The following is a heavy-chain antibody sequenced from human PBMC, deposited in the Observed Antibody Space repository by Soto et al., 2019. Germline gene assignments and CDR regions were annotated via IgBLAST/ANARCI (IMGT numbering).Heavy chain of an antibody. Sequence: GASVKVSCKTYGYTFSDYFLHWVRQAPGKGLEWMGCFNPKDGETVYAQKFQGSVTMTEDTSTDTAYMELSSLRSEDTAVYYCATTHIPREGWYYMDVWGKGTTVTVSS. CDR1: GYTFSDYF. D-gene: IGHD6-19*01. CDR3: ATTHIPREGWYYMDV. CDR2: FNPKDGET. J-gene: IGHJ6*03. V-gene: IGHV1-24*01.